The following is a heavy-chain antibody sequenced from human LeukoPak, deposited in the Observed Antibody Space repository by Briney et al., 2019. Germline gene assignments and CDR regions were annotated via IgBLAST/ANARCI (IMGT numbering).Heavy chain of an antibody. CDR1: GYTFSDFH. J-gene: IGHJ4*02. V-gene: IGHV1-2*02. CDR2: MNPDCGGT. D-gene: IGHD6-19*01. CDR3: ARDRGGNGWDFDY. Sequence: GASVKVSCKASGYTFSDFHIHWVRQAPGHGLEWMGWMNPDCGGTNYATMFQGRVSMASDTSISIAYMDLSRLTSDDTAVYYCARDRGGNGWDFDYWGQGTLVTVSS.